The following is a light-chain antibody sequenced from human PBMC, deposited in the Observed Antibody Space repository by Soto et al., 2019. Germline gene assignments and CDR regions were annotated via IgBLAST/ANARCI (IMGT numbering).Light chain of an antibody. CDR3: SSYSGSSFVL. J-gene: IGLJ2*01. CDR1: TSDVGGYNY. V-gene: IGLV2-14*01. Sequence: QSALTQPASVSGSPGQSITISCTGTTSDVGGYNYVSGYQQHPGKAPKLMIYDVSNWPSGIPSRFSGSRSGNTASLTISGLHAEDEADYYCSSYSGSSFVLFGGGTKLTVL. CDR2: DVS.